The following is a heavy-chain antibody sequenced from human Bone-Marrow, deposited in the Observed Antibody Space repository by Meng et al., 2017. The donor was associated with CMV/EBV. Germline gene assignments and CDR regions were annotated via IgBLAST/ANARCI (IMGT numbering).Heavy chain of an antibody. J-gene: IGHJ5*02. Sequence: GGSLRLSCAASGFTFDDYAMHWVRQAPGKGLEWVSGISWNSGSIGYADSVKGRFTISRDNAKNSLYLQMNSLRAEDTAVYYCASLNWFDPWGQGTLVTVSS. D-gene: IGHD5/OR15-5a*01. CDR2: ISWNSGSI. CDR3: ASLNWFDP. V-gene: IGHV3-9*01. CDR1: GFTFDDYA.